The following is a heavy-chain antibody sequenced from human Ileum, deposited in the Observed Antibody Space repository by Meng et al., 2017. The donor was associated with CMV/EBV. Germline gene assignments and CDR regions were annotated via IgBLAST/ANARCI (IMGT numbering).Heavy chain of an antibody. J-gene: IGHJ4*02. CDR1: GYTFTTNI. CDR3: ARDGLNERYFDY. V-gene: IGHV7-4-1*02. Sequence: SSKASGYTFTTNIWIGVRQAPGQGPEWMGWINTSTGNPTYARDLTGRFVFSSDTSVSTAYLQISSLKAEDTAVYYCARDGLNERYFDYWGQGTLVTVSS. CDR2: INTSTGNP.